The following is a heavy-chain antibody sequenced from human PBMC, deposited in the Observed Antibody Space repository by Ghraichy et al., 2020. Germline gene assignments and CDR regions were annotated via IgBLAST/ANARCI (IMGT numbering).Heavy chain of an antibody. CDR1: GGSISSSSYY. D-gene: IGHD1-7*01. Sequence: SETLSLTCTVSGGSISSSSYYWGWIRQPPGKGLEWIGCIYYSGSTYYNPSLKSRVTISVDTSKNQFSLKLSSVTAAATAVYYCAITGTNYYMDVWGQGTSVTVSS. V-gene: IGHV4-39*01. J-gene: IGHJ6*03. CDR2: IYYSGST. CDR3: AITGTNYYMDV.